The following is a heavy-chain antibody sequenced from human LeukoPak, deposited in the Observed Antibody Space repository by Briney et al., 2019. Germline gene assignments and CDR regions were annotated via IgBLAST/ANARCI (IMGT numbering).Heavy chain of an antibody. CDR3: TTEPTAGPAVVATLTSFN. J-gene: IGHJ4*02. CDR2: IKSKTDGGTT. V-gene: IGHV3-15*01. CDR1: GFTFSNAW. Sequence: GGALRLSCAASGFTFSNAWMSWVRQAPGKGLEWVGRIKSKTDGGTTDYAAPVKGRFTISRDDSKNTLYLQMNSLKTEDTAVYYCTTEPTAGPAVVATLTSFNWGQGTLVTVSS. D-gene: IGHD5-12*01.